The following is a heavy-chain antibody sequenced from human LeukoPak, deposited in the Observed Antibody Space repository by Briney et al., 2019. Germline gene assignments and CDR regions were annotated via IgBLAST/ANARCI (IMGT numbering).Heavy chain of an antibody. CDR1: GFTFSSYS. D-gene: IGHD3-3*01. Sequence: GGSLRLSCAASGFTFSSYSMNWVRQAPGKGLEWVSSISSSSSYIYYADSVKGRFTISRDNAKNSLYLQMNSLRAEDTAVYYCARGDVNGVVITLGDYWGQGTLVTVSS. CDR2: ISSSSSYI. V-gene: IGHV3-21*01. J-gene: IGHJ4*02. CDR3: ARGDVNGVVITLGDY.